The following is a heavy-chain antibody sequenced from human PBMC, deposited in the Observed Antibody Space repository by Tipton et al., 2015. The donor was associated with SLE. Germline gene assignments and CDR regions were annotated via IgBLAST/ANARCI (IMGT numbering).Heavy chain of an antibody. CDR3: VKVGFGWYGPDY. D-gene: IGHD6-19*01. CDR1: GFTFSSYG. V-gene: IGHV3-30*02. CDR2: TYDGSDD. Sequence: SLRLSCAASGFTFSSYGMHWVRQSPGRGLELVTFTYDGSDDYYSDSVKGRFTIARDNSRNTLYLQMNSLSAEDTAIYYCVKVGFGWYGPDYWGRGTQVTVSS. J-gene: IGHJ4*02.